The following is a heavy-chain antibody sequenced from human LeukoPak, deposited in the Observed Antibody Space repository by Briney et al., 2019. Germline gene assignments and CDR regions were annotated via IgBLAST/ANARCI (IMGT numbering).Heavy chain of an antibody. CDR1: GFTFSAYN. Sequence: GGSLRLSCVTSGFTFSAYNMNWVRQAPGKGLEWVSCISSSSNYIYYADSVKGRFTISRDNAKNSLHLQMNSLRAEDTAVYYCARDEGVSFDYWGQGTLVTVSS. CDR2: ISSSSNYI. CDR3: ARDEGVSFDY. V-gene: IGHV3-21*01. J-gene: IGHJ4*02.